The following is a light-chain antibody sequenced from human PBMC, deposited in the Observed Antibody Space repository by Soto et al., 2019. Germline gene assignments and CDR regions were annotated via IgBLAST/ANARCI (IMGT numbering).Light chain of an antibody. CDR1: SSNIGSNY. Sequence: QSVLTQPPSASGTPGQRVTISCSGSSSNIGSNYVYWYQQLPGTAPKLLIESNNQRPSGVPDRFSGSKSGTSASLAISGLQSEDEADYYCAAWDDSLKGWVFGGGTKVTVL. J-gene: IGLJ3*02. CDR3: AAWDDSLKGWV. CDR2: SNN. V-gene: IGLV1-44*01.